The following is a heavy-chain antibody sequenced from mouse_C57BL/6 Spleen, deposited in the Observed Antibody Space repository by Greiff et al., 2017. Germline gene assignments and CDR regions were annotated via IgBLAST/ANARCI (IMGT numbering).Heavy chain of an antibody. CDR2: IDPETGGT. Sequence: VQLQQSGAELVRPGASVTLSCKASGYTFTDYEMHWVKQTPVHGLEWIGAIDPETGGTAYNQKFKGKAILTADKSSSTAYMELRSLTSEDSAVXYCTRLTGMGFDYWGQGTTLTVSS. CDR1: GYTFTDYE. V-gene: IGHV1-15*01. D-gene: IGHD4-1*01. J-gene: IGHJ2*01. CDR3: TRLTGMGFDY.